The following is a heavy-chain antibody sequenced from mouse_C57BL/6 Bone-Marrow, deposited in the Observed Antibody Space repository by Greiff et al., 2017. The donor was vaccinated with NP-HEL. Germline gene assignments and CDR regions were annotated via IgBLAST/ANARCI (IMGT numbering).Heavy chain of an antibody. Sequence: EVKLMESGGGLVKPGGSLKLSCAASGFTFSDYGMHWVRQAPEKGLEWAAYISSGSSTIYYADTVKGRFTISRDNAKNTLFLQMTSLRSEDTAMYYCARGYYGSSYVLYYYAMDYWGQGTSVTVSS. D-gene: IGHD1-1*01. CDR2: ISSGSSTI. J-gene: IGHJ4*01. CDR1: GFTFSDYG. CDR3: ARGYYGSSYVLYYYAMDY. V-gene: IGHV5-17*01.